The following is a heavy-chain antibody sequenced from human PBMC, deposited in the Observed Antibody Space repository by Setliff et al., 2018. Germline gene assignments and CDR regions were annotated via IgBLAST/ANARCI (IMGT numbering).Heavy chain of an antibody. CDR3: ARTHCTTTSCFYFHY. D-gene: IGHD2-2*01. V-gene: IGHV4-59*12. CDR2: IQKSGGT. CDR1: GVSISSYY. Sequence: PSETLSLTCNVSGVSISSYYWSWVRQPPGKGLESIVYIQKSGGTNYNPALKSRVTISVDMSKNQFSMKLTSVTAADTAVYYCARTHCTTTSCFYFHYWGQGTVVTVSS. J-gene: IGHJ4*02.